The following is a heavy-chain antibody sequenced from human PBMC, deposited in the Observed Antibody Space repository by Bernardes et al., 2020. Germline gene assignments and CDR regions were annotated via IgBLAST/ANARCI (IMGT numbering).Heavy chain of an antibody. CDR1: GYTLTQLA. D-gene: IGHD3-22*01. CDR3: VTSVYYYDSTRPYWYFDL. CDR2: FDPDDGET. Sequence: ASVKASCQVSGYTLTQLAMHWVRQAPGKGLEWMGGFDPDDGETIHAQKFQGRVTMTEDTATDTAYMDLSSLTSEDTAVYYCVTSVYYYDSTRPYWYFDLWGRGTLVTVSS. J-gene: IGHJ2*01. V-gene: IGHV1-24*01.